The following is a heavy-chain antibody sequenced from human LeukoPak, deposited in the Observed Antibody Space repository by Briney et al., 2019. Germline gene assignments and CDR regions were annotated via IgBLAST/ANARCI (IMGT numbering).Heavy chain of an antibody. D-gene: IGHD4-17*01. J-gene: IGHJ4*02. CDR2: ISGNNGNT. Sequence: SVKVSCKSSGYTFSTYGISWVRQAPGHALEWMGWISGNNGNTNYAQNFQGRVTMTTDTSTSTAYKELRSLRSDDTAVYYCARDGLTTVTTPIDYWGQGTLVTVSS. CDR1: GYTFSTYG. CDR3: ARDGLTTVTTPIDY. V-gene: IGHV1-18*01.